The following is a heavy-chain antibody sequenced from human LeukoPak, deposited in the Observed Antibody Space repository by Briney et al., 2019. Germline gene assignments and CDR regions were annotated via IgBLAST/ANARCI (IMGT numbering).Heavy chain of an antibody. CDR3: ASPMVYDTYYYYHGMDV. CDR2: IIPIFGTS. Sequence: SVKVSCKASGGTFSGYAIDWVRQAPGQGLEWMGGIIPIFGTSNYAQRFQGRVTISADESTSTAYMELSSLRSEDTAVYYCASPMVYDTYYYYHGMDVWGQGTTVTVSS. CDR1: GGTFSGYA. J-gene: IGHJ6*02. V-gene: IGHV1-69*13. D-gene: IGHD2-8*01.